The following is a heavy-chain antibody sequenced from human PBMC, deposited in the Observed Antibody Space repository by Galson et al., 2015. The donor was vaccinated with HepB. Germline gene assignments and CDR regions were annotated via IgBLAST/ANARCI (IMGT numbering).Heavy chain of an antibody. J-gene: IGHJ3*02. CDR2: IYPGDSDT. V-gene: IGHV5-51*01. D-gene: IGHD3-22*01. Sequence: QSGAEVKKPGESLKISCKGSGYSFTSYWIGWVRQMPGKGLEWMGIIYPGDSDTRYGPSFQGQVTISADKSISTAYLQWGSLKASDTAMYYCARVQSHDYYDSSGYYYSGAFDIWGQGTMVTVSS. CDR3: ARVQSHDYYDSSGYYYSGAFDI. CDR1: GYSFTSYW.